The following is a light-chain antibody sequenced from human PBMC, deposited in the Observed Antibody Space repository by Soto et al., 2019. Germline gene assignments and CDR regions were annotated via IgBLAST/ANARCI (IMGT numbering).Light chain of an antibody. Sequence: EIVLTQSPGTLSLSPGERATLSCRASQSVSSSYLAWYQQKPGQAPRLPISGASSRATGIPDRFSGSGSGTDFTLTVSRLEPEDFALYYCQQYGNSPITFGQGTQREIK. CDR3: QQYGNSPIT. J-gene: IGKJ5*01. CDR2: GAS. CDR1: QSVSSSY. V-gene: IGKV3-20*01.